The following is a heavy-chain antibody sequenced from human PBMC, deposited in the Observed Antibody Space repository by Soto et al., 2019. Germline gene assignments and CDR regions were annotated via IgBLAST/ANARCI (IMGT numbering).Heavy chain of an antibody. CDR2: ISYDGSNK. CDR1: GFTFSSYG. Sequence: QVQLVESGGGVVQPGRSLRLSCAASGFTFSSYGMHWVRQAPGKGLEWVAVISYDGSNKYYADSVKGRFTISRDNSKNTLYLQMNSLRAEDTAVYYCARAGRRGYSGYRTHYYYYYMDVWGKGTTVTVSS. D-gene: IGHD5-12*01. V-gene: IGHV3-30*03. J-gene: IGHJ6*03. CDR3: ARAGRRGYSGYRTHYYYYYMDV.